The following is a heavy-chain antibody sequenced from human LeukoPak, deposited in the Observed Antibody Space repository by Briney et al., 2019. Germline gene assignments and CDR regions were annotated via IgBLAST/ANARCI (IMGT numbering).Heavy chain of an antibody. J-gene: IGHJ3*02. V-gene: IGHV1-18*01. D-gene: IGHD3-16*01. CDR1: GYTFTTYN. Sequence: ASVKVSCKASGYTFTTYNINWVRQAPGQGLEWMGWISGYNGNTNYAQKLQGRVTMTTDTSTSTAYMELSSLRSDDTAVYYCARVIWGAVAFDIWGQGTVVTVSS. CDR2: ISGYNGNT. CDR3: ARVIWGAVAFDI.